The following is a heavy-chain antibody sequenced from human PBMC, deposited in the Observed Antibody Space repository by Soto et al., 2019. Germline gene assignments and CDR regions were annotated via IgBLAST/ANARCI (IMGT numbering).Heavy chain of an antibody. Sequence: SGGSLRLSCAASGFTFGYYWMSWVRQAPGKGLEWLATIKWDASEKKYVDSVKGRFTMSRDNAKNSVYLQMDSLRAEDTAVYYCAKPYGSGSPTVRRYFYYYYYGMDVWGQGTTVTVSS. CDR2: IKWDASEK. D-gene: IGHD3-10*01. J-gene: IGHJ6*02. CDR3: AKPYGSGSPTVRRYFYYYYYGMDV. CDR1: GFTFGYYW. V-gene: IGHV3-7*01.